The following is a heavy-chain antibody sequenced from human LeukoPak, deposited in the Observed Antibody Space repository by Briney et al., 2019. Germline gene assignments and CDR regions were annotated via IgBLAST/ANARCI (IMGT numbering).Heavy chain of an antibody. CDR1: GGSISSYY. J-gene: IGHJ4*02. Sequence: PSETLSLTCTVSGGSISSYYWSWLRQPPGKGLEGIGYIYYSGSTNYNPSLKSRVAISVDTSKNQFSLKLSSVTAADTAVYYCARVAGGNSGIDYWGQGTLVTVSS. D-gene: IGHD4-23*01. CDR2: IYYSGST. V-gene: IGHV4-59*01. CDR3: ARVAGGNSGIDY.